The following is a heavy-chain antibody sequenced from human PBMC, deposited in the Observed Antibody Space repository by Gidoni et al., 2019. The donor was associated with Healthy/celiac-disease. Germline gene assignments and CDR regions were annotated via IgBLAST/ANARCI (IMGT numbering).Heavy chain of an antibody. CDR3: ARYREGAWLFDY. CDR1: GGTFSSYA. Sequence: QVQLVQSGAEVKKPGSSVKVSCKAYGGTFSSYAISWVRQAPGQGLEWMVWIIPIFGTANYAQKFQGRVTITADESTRTAYMELSSLRSEDTAVYYCARYREGAWLFDYLGQGTLVTVSS. CDR2: IIPIFGTA. D-gene: IGHD1-26*01. J-gene: IGHJ4*02. V-gene: IGHV1-69*01.